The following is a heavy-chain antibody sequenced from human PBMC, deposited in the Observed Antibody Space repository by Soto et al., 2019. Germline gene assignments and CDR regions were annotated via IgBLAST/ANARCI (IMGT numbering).Heavy chain of an antibody. V-gene: IGHV1-3*01. CDR2: FNADNGNT. J-gene: IGHJ4*02. CDR1: GYTFTSYA. Sequence: ASVKVSCKASGYTFTSYAMHWVRQAPGQRLEWMGGFNADNGNTKYAQKFQGRVTMTKDTSTDTAYMELSSLRSEDTAVYYCATIAVATTTHDYWGQGTLVTVSS. D-gene: IGHD5-12*01. CDR3: ATIAVATTTHDY.